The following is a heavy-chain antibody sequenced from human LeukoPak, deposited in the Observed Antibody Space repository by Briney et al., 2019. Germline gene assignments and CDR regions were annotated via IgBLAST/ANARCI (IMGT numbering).Heavy chain of an antibody. D-gene: IGHD4-17*01. CDR3: ARDRGYGDYGD. CDR2: IIPIFGTA. CDR1: GGTFSSYA. V-gene: IGHV1-69*05. Sequence: SVKVSCKASGGTFSSYAISWVRQAPGQGLEWMGGIIPIFGTANYAQKLQGRVTMTTDTSTSTAYMELRSLRSDDTAVYYCARDRGYGDYGDWGQGTLVTVSS. J-gene: IGHJ4*02.